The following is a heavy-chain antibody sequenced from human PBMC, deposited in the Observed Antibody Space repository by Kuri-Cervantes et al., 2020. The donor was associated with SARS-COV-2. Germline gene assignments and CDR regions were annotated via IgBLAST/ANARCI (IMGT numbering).Heavy chain of an antibody. CDR1: GYTFTSYA. CDR3: ATGGLWTRGTIWGDYNYGMDV. V-gene: IGHV1-3*01. CDR2: INAGDGNT. D-gene: IGHD1-7*01. J-gene: IGHJ6*02. Sequence: ASVKVSCKASGYTFTSYAMHWVRQAPGQSLEWMGWINAGDGNTKYSQKFEDRVTITRDTSGSTAYMELSSLRSEDTAVYYCATGGLWTRGTIWGDYNYGMDVWGQGTTVTVSS.